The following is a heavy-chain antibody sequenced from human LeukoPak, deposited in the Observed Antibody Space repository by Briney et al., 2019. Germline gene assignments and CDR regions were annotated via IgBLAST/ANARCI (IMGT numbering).Heavy chain of an antibody. CDR1: GFTFSSYA. CDR2: ISYDGSNK. D-gene: IGHD4-17*01. CDR3: ARDPDPETPVYYFDY. J-gene: IGHJ4*02. V-gene: IGHV3-30*04. Sequence: GGSLRLSCAASGFTFSSYAMHWVRQAPGKGLEWVAVISYDGSNKYYADSVKGRFTISRDNSKNTLYLQMNSLRAEDTAVYYCARDPDPETPVYYFDYWGQGALVTVSS.